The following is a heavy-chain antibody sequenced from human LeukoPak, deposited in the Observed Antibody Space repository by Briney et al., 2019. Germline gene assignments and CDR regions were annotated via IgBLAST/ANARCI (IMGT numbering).Heavy chain of an antibody. CDR1: GFTFSSYE. V-gene: IGHV3-48*03. CDR2: ISSSGSTI. CDR3: AKVARYFDPGSAFDI. Sequence: GGSLRLSCAASGFTFSSYEMNWVRQAPGKGLEWVSYISSSGSTIYYADSVKGRFTISRDNAKNSLYLQMNSLRAEDTAVYYCAKVARYFDPGSAFDIWGQGTMVTFSS. D-gene: IGHD3-9*01. J-gene: IGHJ3*02.